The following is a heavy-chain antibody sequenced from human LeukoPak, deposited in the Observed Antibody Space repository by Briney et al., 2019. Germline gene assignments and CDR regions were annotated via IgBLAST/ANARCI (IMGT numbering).Heavy chain of an antibody. CDR1: GYTLTSYG. J-gene: IGHJ6*02. Sequence: ASVKVSCKASGYTLTSYGISWVRQAPGQGLEWMGWISAYNGNTNHAQKLQGRVTMTTDTSTSTACMELRSLRSDDTAVYYCARDYGDSTYYYYYGMDVWGQGTTVTVSS. D-gene: IGHD4-17*01. CDR2: ISAYNGNT. V-gene: IGHV1-18*01. CDR3: ARDYGDSTYYYYYGMDV.